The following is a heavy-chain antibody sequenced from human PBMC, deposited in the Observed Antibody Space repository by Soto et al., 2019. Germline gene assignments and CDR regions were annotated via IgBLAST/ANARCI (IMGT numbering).Heavy chain of an antibody. CDR3: ARDPHGAMVTVGDY. D-gene: IGHD5-18*01. J-gene: IGHJ4*02. Sequence: ASVKVSCKASGYTFTSYGISLVRQAPGQGLEWMGWISAYNGNTNYAQKLQGRVTMTTDTSTSTAYMELRSLRSDDTAVYYCARDPHGAMVTVGDYWVQGTLVTVSS. V-gene: IGHV1-18*01. CDR1: GYTFTSYG. CDR2: ISAYNGNT.